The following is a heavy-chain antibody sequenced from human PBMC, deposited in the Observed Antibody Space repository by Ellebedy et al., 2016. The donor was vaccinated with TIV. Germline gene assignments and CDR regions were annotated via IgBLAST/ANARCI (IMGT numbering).Heavy chain of an antibody. CDR2: IYRSGST. V-gene: IGHV4-38-2*02. CDR3: ARGQLVVGY. Sequence: MPSETLSLTCTVSGYSISSGYYWGWIRQPSGKGLEWIGSIYRSGSTYYNPSLKSRVTISVDTSKNQFSLKLSAVTAADTAVYYCARGQLVVGYWGQGTLVTVSS. D-gene: IGHD6-13*01. CDR1: GYSISSGYY. J-gene: IGHJ4*02.